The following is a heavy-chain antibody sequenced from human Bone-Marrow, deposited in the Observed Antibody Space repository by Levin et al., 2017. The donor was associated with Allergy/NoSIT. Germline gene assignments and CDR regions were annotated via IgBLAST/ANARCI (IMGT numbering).Heavy chain of an antibody. D-gene: IGHD2-15*01. CDR1: GAFINSADYY. V-gene: IGHV4-30-4*01. CDR3: ARDLGGSGSHGPHDLPFDI. Sequence: SETLSLTCSVSGAFINSADYYWTWIRQPPGKGLEWIGYIYHTGSTYYNPSLENRLNMSVDTSQNQFSLKLFSVTAADTATYYCARDLGGSGSHGPHDLPFDIWGQGTMVTVSS. CDR2: IYHTGST. J-gene: IGHJ3*02.